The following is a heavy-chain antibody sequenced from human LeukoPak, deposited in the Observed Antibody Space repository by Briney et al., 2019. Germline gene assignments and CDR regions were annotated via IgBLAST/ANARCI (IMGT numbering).Heavy chain of an antibody. J-gene: IGHJ4*02. D-gene: IGHD3-9*01. CDR3: ARGFDWLEYYFDY. V-gene: IGHV4-34*01. CDR2: NNHSGST. Sequence: SETLSLTCAVYGGSFSGYYWSWIRQPPGKGLEWIGENNHSGSTNYNPSLKSRVTISVDTSKNQFSLKLSSVTAADTAVYYCARGFDWLEYYFDYWGQGTLVTVSS. CDR1: GGSFSGYY.